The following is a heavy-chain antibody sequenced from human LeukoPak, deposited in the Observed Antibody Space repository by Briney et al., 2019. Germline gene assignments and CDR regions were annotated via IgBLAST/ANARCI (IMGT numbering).Heavy chain of an antibody. CDR3: AKDRGFIAADFDY. D-gene: IGHD6-25*01. CDR1: GLTYNSYA. Sequence: AGSLSLSCCPSGLTYNSYALRWVRPPPARGVDWVAAIRGSGGSTYYADSVKGRFPISRDNSKNTLYLQMNSLRAEDTAVYYCAKDRGFIAADFDYWGQGTLVTVSS. CDR2: IRGSGGST. V-gene: IGHV3-23*01. J-gene: IGHJ4*02.